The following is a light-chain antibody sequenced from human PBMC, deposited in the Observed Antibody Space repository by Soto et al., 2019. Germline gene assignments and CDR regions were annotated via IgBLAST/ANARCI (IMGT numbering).Light chain of an antibody. CDR1: QSISSY. CDR2: AAS. Sequence: DTQXNHLHLHLPAAVGYSTASTRRASQSISSYLNWHQKKTGKQXKXXXSAASILKSGVQPRLSASGSGNDFTLTIRRLRPEDFATYHCQESYSSQWTFGHGTKV. CDR3: QESYSSQWT. V-gene: IGKV1-39*01. J-gene: IGKJ1*01.